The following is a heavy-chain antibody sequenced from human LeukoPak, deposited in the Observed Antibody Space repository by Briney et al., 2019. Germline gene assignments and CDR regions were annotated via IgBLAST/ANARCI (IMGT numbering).Heavy chain of an antibody. J-gene: IGHJ4*02. CDR3: AKDGGSSSWYVVYFDY. CDR1: GFTFSSYA. V-gene: IGHV3-23*01. D-gene: IGHD6-13*01. Sequence: GGSLRLSCAASGFTFSSYAMSWVRQAPGKGLEWVSAISGSGGSTYYADSVKGRFTISRDNSKNTLYLQMNSLRAEDTAVYYCAKDGGSSSWYVVYFDYWGQGTLVTVSS. CDR2: ISGSGGST.